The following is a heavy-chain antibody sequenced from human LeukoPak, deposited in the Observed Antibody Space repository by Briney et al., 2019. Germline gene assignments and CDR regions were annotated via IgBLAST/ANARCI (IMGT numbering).Heavy chain of an antibody. Sequence: GGSLRLSCAASGFTFSSYSMNWVRQGPGKGLEWVSSISSSSSYIYYAVSMKGRFTISRDNAKNSLHLQMNSLRVEDTAVYYCARDGSPLTAAGPLDYWGRGTLVTVSS. V-gene: IGHV3-21*01. J-gene: IGHJ4*02. D-gene: IGHD6-13*01. CDR3: ARDGSPLTAAGPLDY. CDR1: GFTFSSYS. CDR2: ISSSSSYI.